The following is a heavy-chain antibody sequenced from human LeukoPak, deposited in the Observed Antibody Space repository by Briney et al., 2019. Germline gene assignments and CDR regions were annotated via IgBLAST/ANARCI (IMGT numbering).Heavy chain of an antibody. D-gene: IGHD3-3*01. CDR1: GFTFSSYS. CDR3: AKFGFWSGYYPDYMDV. Sequence: PGGSLRLSCAASGFTFSSYSMNWVRQAPGKGLEWVSSISSSSSYIYYADSVKGRFTISRDNAKNSLYLQMNSLRAEDTAVYYCAKFGFWSGYYPDYMDVWGKGTTVTVSS. CDR2: ISSSSSYI. V-gene: IGHV3-21*01. J-gene: IGHJ6*03.